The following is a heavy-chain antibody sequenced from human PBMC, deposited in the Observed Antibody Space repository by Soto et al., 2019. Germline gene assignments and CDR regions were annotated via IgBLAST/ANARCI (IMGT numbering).Heavy chain of an antibody. J-gene: IGHJ3*02. CDR2: MNPNSGNT. CDR3: ASDYRNHDAFDI. D-gene: IGHD4-17*01. V-gene: IGHV1-8*02. Sequence: ASVKVSCKASGYTFTDYYMHWVRQAPGQGLEWMGWMNPNSGNTGYAQKFQGRVTMTRNTSISTAYMELSSLRSEDTAVYYCASDYRNHDAFDIWGQGTMVTVSS. CDR1: GYTFTDYY.